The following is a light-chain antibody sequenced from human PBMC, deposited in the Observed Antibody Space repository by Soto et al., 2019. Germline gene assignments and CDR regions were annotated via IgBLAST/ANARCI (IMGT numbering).Light chain of an antibody. V-gene: IGLV1-47*02. Sequence: QSVLTQEPSASGTAGQGVTISCPGSDSNIGSNSVYWYQHLPKTAPKLLIYYNNQRPSGVPDRFSGSRSGTSASLAISGIRSEDEADYYCAAWDDSLRACVFGTGTKVTVL. CDR3: AAWDDSLRACV. J-gene: IGLJ1*01. CDR1: DSNIGSNS. CDR2: YNN.